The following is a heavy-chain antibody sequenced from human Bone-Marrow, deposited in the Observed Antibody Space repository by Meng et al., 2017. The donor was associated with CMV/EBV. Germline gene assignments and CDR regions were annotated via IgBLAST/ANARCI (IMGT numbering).Heavy chain of an antibody. CDR2: IYYTGST. V-gene: IGHV4-59*01. Sequence: WESLSLSCTVSGGSISNYYWSWIRQPPGKGLEWIGYIYYTGSTNYNPSLKSRVTISVDTSKNQFSLRLNSVTAADTAAYYCAKDGERVSSAVTGLDYWGQGTLVTVSS. D-gene: IGHD6-25*01. CDR3: AKDGERVSSAVTGLDY. CDR1: GGSISNYY. J-gene: IGHJ4*02.